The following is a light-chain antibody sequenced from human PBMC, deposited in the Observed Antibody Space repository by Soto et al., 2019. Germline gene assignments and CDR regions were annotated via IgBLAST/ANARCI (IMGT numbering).Light chain of an antibody. Sequence: VLTQPRSVSGSPGQSVTISCTGTSSDVGTYDFVSWYQQHPGKAPRLMIFDVSERPSGVPDRFSGSKSGNTASLTISGLQAEDEADYYCCLYAVTFYVFGTGTKVTVL. CDR3: CLYAVTFYV. V-gene: IGLV2-11*01. J-gene: IGLJ1*01. CDR2: DVS. CDR1: SSDVGTYDF.